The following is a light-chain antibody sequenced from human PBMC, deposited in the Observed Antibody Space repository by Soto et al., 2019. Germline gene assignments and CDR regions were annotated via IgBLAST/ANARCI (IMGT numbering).Light chain of an antibody. CDR2: EVS. V-gene: IGLV2-14*01. J-gene: IGLJ1*01. Sequence: QSALTQPASVSGSPGQSITISCTGTSSDVGGYHYVSWYQHHPGKAPKLMIYEVSNRPSGVSNRFSDYKSGNTASLTISGLQAEDEADYFCSSYGSTSSRYVFGTGTKVTVL. CDR1: SSDVGGYHY. CDR3: SSYGSTSSRYV.